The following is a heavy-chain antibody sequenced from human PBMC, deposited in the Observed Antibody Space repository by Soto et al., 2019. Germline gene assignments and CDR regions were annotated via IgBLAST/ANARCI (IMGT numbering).Heavy chain of an antibody. D-gene: IGHD3-22*01. Sequence: ASVKVSCKASGYTFTSYGISWVRQAPGQGLEWMGCISAYNSNTNYAQKLQGRDTRTTDTSTSTAYMELRSLRSGDTAVYYCATETYDSSGYYLENKQLDYWGQGTLVTLSS. CDR3: ATETYDSSGYYLENKQLDY. CDR2: ISAYNSNT. CDR1: GYTFTSYG. V-gene: IGHV1-18*01. J-gene: IGHJ4*02.